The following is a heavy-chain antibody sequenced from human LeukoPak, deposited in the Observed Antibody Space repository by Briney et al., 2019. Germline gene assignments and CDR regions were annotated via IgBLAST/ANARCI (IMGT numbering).Heavy chain of an antibody. CDR3: ARVRQQLVPAYFGY. V-gene: IGHV4-34*01. CDR2: INHSGST. J-gene: IGHJ4*02. D-gene: IGHD6-13*01. CDR1: GGSFSGYY. Sequence: PSETLSLTCAVYGGSFSGYYWSWIRQPPGKGLEWIGEINHSGSTNYNPSLKSRVTISVDTSKNQFSLKLSSVTAADTAVYYCARVRQQLVPAYFGYWGQGTLVTVSS.